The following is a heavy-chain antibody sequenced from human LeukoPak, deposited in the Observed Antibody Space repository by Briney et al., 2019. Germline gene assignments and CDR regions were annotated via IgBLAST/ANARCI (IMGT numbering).Heavy chain of an antibody. V-gene: IGHV4-34*01. J-gene: IGHJ5*02. Sequence: PSETLSLTCAVYGVSFSGYYWSWIRQPPGKGLEWIGEINHSGSTNYNPSLKSRVTISVDTSKNQFSLKLSSVTAADTAVYYCASLREMPRAYCGGDCGPDEGWFDPWGQGTLVTVSS. CDR2: INHSGST. D-gene: IGHD2-21*02. CDR1: GVSFSGYY. CDR3: ASLREMPRAYCGGDCGPDEGWFDP.